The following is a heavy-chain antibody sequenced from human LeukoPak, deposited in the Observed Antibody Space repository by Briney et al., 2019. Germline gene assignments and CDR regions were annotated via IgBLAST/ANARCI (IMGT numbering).Heavy chain of an antibody. J-gene: IGHJ4*02. D-gene: IGHD6-19*01. CDR2: IKQDGTET. CDR3: ARVRYSSGWYSLDH. Sequence: GGSLRLSCAASGFTFSSYWMSWVRQAPGKGLEWVANIKQDGTETYCVDSVKGRFTFSRDNAKNSLYLQVNSLRAEDTAIYYCARVRYSSGWYSLDHWGQGALVTVSS. V-gene: IGHV3-7*01. CDR1: GFTFSSYW.